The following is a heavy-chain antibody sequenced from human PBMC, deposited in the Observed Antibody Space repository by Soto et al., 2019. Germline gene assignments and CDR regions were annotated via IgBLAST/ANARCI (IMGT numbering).Heavy chain of an antibody. D-gene: IGHD4-4*01. Sequence: EVQLLESGGGLVQPGGSLRLSCAASGFSFSYYAMSWVRQAPGKGLEWVSGISGSGGDTYYADSVKGRFTISRDNSRNTLYLQVNSLRGEDTAVYYGAKGTRRDGYSLACFDPWGQGTLVTVSS. J-gene: IGHJ5*02. CDR3: AKGTRRDGYSLACFDP. CDR2: ISGSGGDT. CDR1: GFSFSYYA. V-gene: IGHV3-23*01.